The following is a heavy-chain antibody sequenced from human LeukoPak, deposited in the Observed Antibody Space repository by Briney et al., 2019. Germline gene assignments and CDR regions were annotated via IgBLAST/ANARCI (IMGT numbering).Heavy chain of an antibody. CDR3: ARDLRRSITMVRGVIITPLRY. Sequence: ASVKVSCKASGGTFSSYAISWVRQAPGQGLEWMGGIIPIFGTANYAQKFQGRVTMTRDTSTSTVYMELSSLRSEDTAVYYCARDLRRSITMVRGVIITPLRYWGQGTLVTVSS. D-gene: IGHD3-10*01. J-gene: IGHJ4*02. V-gene: IGHV1-69*05. CDR2: IIPIFGTA. CDR1: GGTFSSYA.